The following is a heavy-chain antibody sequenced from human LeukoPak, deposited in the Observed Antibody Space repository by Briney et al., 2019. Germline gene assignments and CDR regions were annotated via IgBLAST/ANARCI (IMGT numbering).Heavy chain of an antibody. Sequence: SVKVSCKASGCTFSSYAISWVRQAPGQGLEGMGGIIPIFGTANYAQKFQGRVTITADESTSTAYMELSSLRSEDTAVYYCARGPLYCSSTSCLLRYWGQGTLVTVSS. V-gene: IGHV1-69*13. CDR2: IIPIFGTA. D-gene: IGHD2-2*01. CDR3: ARGPLYCSSTSCLLRY. CDR1: GCTFSSYA. J-gene: IGHJ4*02.